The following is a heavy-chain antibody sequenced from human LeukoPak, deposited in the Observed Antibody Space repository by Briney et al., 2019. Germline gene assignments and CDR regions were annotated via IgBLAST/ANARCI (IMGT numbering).Heavy chain of an antibody. V-gene: IGHV3-20*04. Sequence: PGGSLRLSCAASGFTFDDYGMSWVRQAPGKGLEWVSGINWNGGSTGYADSVKGRFTISRDSAKNSLYLQMNSLRAEDTALYYCARGKFLEWLFYYFDYWGQGTLVTVSS. J-gene: IGHJ4*02. D-gene: IGHD3-3*01. CDR3: ARGKFLEWLFYYFDY. CDR1: GFTFDDYG. CDR2: INWNGGST.